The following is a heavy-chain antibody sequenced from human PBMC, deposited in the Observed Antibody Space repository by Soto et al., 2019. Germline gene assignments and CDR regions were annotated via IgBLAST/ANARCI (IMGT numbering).Heavy chain of an antibody. V-gene: IGHV3-74*01. D-gene: IGHD6-19*01. CDR2: INSDGSST. CDR1: GFTFSSYW. CDR3: ASEYSSGWYNYYYGMDV. J-gene: IGHJ6*02. Sequence: GESLKISCAASGFTFSSYWMHWVRQAPGKGLVWVSRINSDGSSTSYADSVKGRFTISRDNAKNTLYLQMNSLRAEDTAVYYCASEYSSGWYNYYYGMDVWGQGTTVTVSS.